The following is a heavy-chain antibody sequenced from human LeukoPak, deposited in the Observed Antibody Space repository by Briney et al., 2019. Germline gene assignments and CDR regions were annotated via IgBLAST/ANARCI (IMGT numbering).Heavy chain of an antibody. J-gene: IGHJ5*02. Sequence: GESLKISCKGSGYSFTSYWIAWVRQMPGKGLEWMGIIYPGDSDTRYSPSFQGQVIISADKSIRTAYLQWSSLKASDTAMYYCARSYGSESYYSRFDPWGQGTLVTVSS. D-gene: IGHD3-10*01. V-gene: IGHV5-51*01. CDR3: ARSYGSESYYSRFDP. CDR2: IYPGDSDT. CDR1: GYSFTSYW.